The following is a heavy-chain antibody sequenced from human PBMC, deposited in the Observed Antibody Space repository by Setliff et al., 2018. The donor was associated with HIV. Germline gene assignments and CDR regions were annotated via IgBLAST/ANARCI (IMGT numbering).Heavy chain of an antibody. CDR2: VYHAGLI. Sequence: SETLSLTCSVSGASITSLGYYWGWVRQTPGRGLEWIGNVYHAGLIYYNPSLKSRAAIAVDTSRNQFFLTLTSVTAADTAVFYCVRHAGSAWSFLDFWGQGALVTVSS. D-gene: IGHD6-19*01. CDR1: GASITSLGYY. V-gene: IGHV4-39*01. CDR3: VRHAGSAWSFLDF. J-gene: IGHJ4*02.